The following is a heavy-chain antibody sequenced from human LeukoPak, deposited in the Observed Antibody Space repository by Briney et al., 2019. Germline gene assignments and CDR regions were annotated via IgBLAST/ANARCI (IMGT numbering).Heavy chain of an antibody. J-gene: IGHJ2*01. V-gene: IGHV3-66*01. CDR1: GFTVSSNY. D-gene: IGHD1-26*01. Sequence: GGSLRLSCAASGFTVSSNYMSWVRQAPGKGLEWVSVIYSGGSTYYADSVKGRFTISRDNSKNTLYLQMNSLRAEDTAVYYCARVYSGSYGPDWYFDLWGRGTLVTVSS. CDR3: ARVYSGSYGPDWYFDL. CDR2: IYSGGST.